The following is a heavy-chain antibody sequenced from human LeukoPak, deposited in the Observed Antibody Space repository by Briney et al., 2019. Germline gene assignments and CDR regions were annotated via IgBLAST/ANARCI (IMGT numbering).Heavy chain of an antibody. V-gene: IGHV3-30*04. Sequence: GGSLRLSCAASGFTFSSFAMHWVRQAPGKGLEWVTVISYDGSRKYYADSVKGRFTISRDNSKNTVFLQMNSLRAEDTAVYYCARADIVVVPAATTQYFQHWGQGTLVTVSS. D-gene: IGHD2-2*01. J-gene: IGHJ1*01. CDR3: ARADIVVVPAATTQYFQH. CDR1: GFTFSSFA. CDR2: ISYDGSRK.